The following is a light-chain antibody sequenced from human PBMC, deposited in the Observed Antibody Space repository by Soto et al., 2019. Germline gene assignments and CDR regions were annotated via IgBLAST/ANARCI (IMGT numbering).Light chain of an antibody. J-gene: IGKJ4*01. CDR1: QSITSW. CDR3: QQYNSPDDIA. V-gene: IGKV1-5*01. Sequence: DIQITQSPSTLSASVGDRVTITCRASQSITSWLAWYQQKPGKAPNLLIYDASSLQSGVPSRFSGSGSGTEFTLTISSLQPDDSATYYCQQYNSPDDIAFGRGTEVEIK. CDR2: DAS.